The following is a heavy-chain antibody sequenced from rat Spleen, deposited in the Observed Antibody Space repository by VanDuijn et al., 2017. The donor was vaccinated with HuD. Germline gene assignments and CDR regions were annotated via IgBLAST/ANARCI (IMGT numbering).Heavy chain of an antibody. V-gene: IGHV5-7*01. Sequence: EVQLVESDGGLVQPGRSLKLSCAASGFTFSDYYMAWVRQAPTKGLEWVATTNYDGSSTYYRDSVKGRFTISRDNAKSTLYLQMDSLRSEDTATYYCVRHDGRMYTTDQGGFAYWGQGTLVTVSS. CDR3: VRHDGRMYTTDQGGFAY. J-gene: IGHJ3*01. CDR1: GFTFSDYY. CDR2: TNYDGSST. D-gene: IGHD1-6*01.